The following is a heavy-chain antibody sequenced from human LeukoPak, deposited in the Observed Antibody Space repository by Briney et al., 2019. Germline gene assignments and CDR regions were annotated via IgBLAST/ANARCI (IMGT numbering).Heavy chain of an antibody. CDR3: AKELDTGTDYYYYGMDV. D-gene: IGHD1-1*01. CDR1: GFTFSNYA. Sequence: PGGSLRLSCAASGFTFSNYAMSWVRQAPGKGLEWVSAISGSGGSTYYADSVKGRFTISRDNSKNTLYLQMNSLRAEDTAVYYCAKELDTGTDYYYYGMDVWGQGTTVTVSS. V-gene: IGHV3-23*01. CDR2: ISGSGGST. J-gene: IGHJ6*02.